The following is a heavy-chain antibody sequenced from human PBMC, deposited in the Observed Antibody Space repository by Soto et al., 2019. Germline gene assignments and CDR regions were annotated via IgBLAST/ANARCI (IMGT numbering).Heavy chain of an antibody. D-gene: IGHD3-22*01. CDR2: INPNSGGT. Sequence: ASVEVSCKXSGYTFTGYYMHWVRQAPGQGLEWMGWINPNSGGTNYAQKFQGWVTMTRDTSISTAYMELSRLRSDDTAVYYCARDGNDYYYDSSGYYTLGMDVWGQGTTVTVSS. CDR3: ARDGNDYYYDSSGYYTLGMDV. V-gene: IGHV1-2*04. J-gene: IGHJ6*02. CDR1: GYTFTGYY.